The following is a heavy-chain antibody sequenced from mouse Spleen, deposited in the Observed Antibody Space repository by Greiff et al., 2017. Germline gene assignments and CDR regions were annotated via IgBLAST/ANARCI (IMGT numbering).Heavy chain of an antibody. Sequence: VQLQQSGPELVKPGASVKISCKASGYSFTNYNMNWVKQSNGKSLEWIGVINPNYGTTSYNQKFKGKATLTVDQSSSTAYMQLNSLTSEDSAVYYCARSDYGSSYYAMDYWGQGTSVTVSS. D-gene: IGHD1-1*01. V-gene: IGHV1-39*01. CDR1: GYSFTNYN. CDR3: ARSDYGSSYYAMDY. J-gene: IGHJ4*01. CDR2: INPNYGTT.